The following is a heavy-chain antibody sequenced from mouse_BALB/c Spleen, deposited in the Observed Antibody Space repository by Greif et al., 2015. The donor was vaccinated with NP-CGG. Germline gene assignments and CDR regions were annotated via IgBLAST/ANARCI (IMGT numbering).Heavy chain of an antibody. CDR2: INPSTGYT. CDR3: ARRTQHFDY. V-gene: IGHV1-7*01. Sequence: QVQLQQSGAELAKPGASVKMSCKASGYTFTSYWMHRIKLRPGQGLEWIGYINPSTGYTEYNQKFKDKATLTADKSSSTAYMQLSSLTSEDSAVYYCARRTQHFDYWGQGTTLTVSS. J-gene: IGHJ2*01. D-gene: IGHD6-1*01. CDR1: GYTFTSYW.